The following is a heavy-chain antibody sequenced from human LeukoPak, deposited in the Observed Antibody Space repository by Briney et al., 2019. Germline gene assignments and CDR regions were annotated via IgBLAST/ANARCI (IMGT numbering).Heavy chain of an antibody. D-gene: IGHD2-15*01. V-gene: IGHV1-46*01. CDR2: INPSGGST. CDR1: GYTLTSYY. CDR3: ASQPLAAAAFDC. Sequence: ASVKVSCKASGYTLTSYYMHWVRQAPGQGLEWMGIINPSGGSTSYAQKFQGRVTMTRDTSTSTVYMELSSLRSEDTAVYYCASQPLAAAAFDCWGQGTLVTVSS. J-gene: IGHJ4*02.